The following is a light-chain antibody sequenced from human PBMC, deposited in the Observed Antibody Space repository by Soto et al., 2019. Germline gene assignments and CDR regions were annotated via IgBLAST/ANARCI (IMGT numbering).Light chain of an antibody. CDR2: AAS. V-gene: IGKV1-8*01. Sequence: IQMTQSPSSLSASVGDRVTITCRASQGISSYVAWYQQKPGKAPKLLIYAASTLQSGVPSRFSGSGSGTDFTLTISCLQSEDFATYYCQQYYSYRTFGQGTKVDIK. CDR1: QGISSY. CDR3: QQYYSYRT. J-gene: IGKJ1*01.